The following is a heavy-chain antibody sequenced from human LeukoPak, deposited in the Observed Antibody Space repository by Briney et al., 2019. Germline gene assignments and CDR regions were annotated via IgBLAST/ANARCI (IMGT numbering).Heavy chain of an antibody. J-gene: IGHJ4*02. D-gene: IGHD3-3*01. CDR1: GYSISSGYY. CDR2: IYHSGST. V-gene: IGHV4-38-2*02. CDR3: ARREASGSGYYGFDY. Sequence: PSETLSLTCTVSGYSISSGYYWGWIRQPPGKGLEWIGSIYHSGSTYYNPSPKSRVTISVDTSKNQFSLKLSSVTAADTAVYYCARREASGSGYYGFDYWGQGTLVTVSS.